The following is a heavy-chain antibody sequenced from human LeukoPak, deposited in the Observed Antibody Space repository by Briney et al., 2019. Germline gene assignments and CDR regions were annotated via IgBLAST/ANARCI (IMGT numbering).Heavy chain of an antibody. D-gene: IGHD1-7*01. CDR1: GFTFSIYY. Sequence: GGSLRLSCAASGFTFSIYYMYWVRQAPGKGLVWVSRINDDGSTTAYADSVKGRFTISRDNAKNTLFLQMNSLRAEDTAVYYCVSYNWNYPDYWGQGTLVTVS. V-gene: IGHV3-74*01. CDR2: INDDGSTT. CDR3: VSYNWNYPDY. J-gene: IGHJ4*02.